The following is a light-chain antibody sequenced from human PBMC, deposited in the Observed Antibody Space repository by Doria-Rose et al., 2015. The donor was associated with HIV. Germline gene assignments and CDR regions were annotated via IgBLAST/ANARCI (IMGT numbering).Light chain of an antibody. CDR1: EAISSW. CDR2: AAS. CDR3: QQSNSFPIT. J-gene: IGKJ5*01. V-gene: IGKV1-12*01. Sequence: VSASVGDRVTITCRASEAISSWLVWYQQKPGKAPKVLIYAASTLQSGVPSRFSGSGFGTDFTLTIGNLQPEDFATYYCQQSNSFPITFGQGTRLEIK.